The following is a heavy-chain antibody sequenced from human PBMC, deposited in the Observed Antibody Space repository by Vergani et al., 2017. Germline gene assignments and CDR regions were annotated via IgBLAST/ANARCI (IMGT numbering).Heavy chain of an antibody. D-gene: IGHD3-3*01. Sequence: QVQLVQSGAEVKKPGSSVKVSCKASGGTFSSYAISWVRQAPGQGLEWMGRIIPIFGTANYAQKFQGRVTITADKSTSTAYMELSSLRSEDTAVYYCAREPVGSGYFPPGYNWFDPWGQGTLVTVSS. J-gene: IGHJ5*02. CDR2: IIPIFGTA. CDR1: GGTFSSYA. CDR3: AREPVGSGYFPPGYNWFDP. V-gene: IGHV1-69*14.